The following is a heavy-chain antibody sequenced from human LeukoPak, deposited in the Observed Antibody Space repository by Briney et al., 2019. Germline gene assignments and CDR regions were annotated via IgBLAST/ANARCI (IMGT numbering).Heavy chain of an antibody. CDR1: GGSIGSYY. CDR2: IYASGST. D-gene: IGHD4-17*01. J-gene: IGHJ4*02. V-gene: IGHV4-4*07. CDR3: ARGNADFHFDY. Sequence: SETLSLTCTVSGGSIGSYYWNWIRQPAGKELEWIGRIYASGSTNYNPSLTSRVTMSVDTSKNQFSLRLTYVTAADTAVYYCARGNADFHFDYWGQGTLVTVSS.